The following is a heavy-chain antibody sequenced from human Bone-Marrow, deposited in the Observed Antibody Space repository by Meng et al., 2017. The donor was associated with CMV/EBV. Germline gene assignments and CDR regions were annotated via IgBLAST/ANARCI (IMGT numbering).Heavy chain of an antibody. Sequence: SDTLSLTCTAPGGSISSSSYYWGWIRQPPGKGLEWIGSIYYSGSTYYNPSLKSRVTISVDTSKNQFSLKLSSVTAADTAVYYCARHPDSSTSYHNWYFDLWGHGTLVTVSS. CDR1: GGSISSSSYY. CDR3: ARHPDSSTSYHNWYFDL. V-gene: IGHV4-39*01. CDR2: IYYSGST. J-gene: IGHJ2*01. D-gene: IGHD2-2*01.